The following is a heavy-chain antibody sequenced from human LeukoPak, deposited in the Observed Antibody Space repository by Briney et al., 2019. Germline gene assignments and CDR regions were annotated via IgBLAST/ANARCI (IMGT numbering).Heavy chain of an antibody. J-gene: IGHJ6*03. CDR3: ARQGGFGEFAYYYYYMDV. Sequence: PSETLSLTCTASGGSISSYYWSWIRQPPGKGLEWIGYIYYSGSTNYNPSLKSRVTISVDTSKNQFSLKLSSVTATDTAVYYCARQGGFGEFAYYYYYMDVWGKGTTVTVSS. D-gene: IGHD3-10*01. V-gene: IGHV4-59*08. CDR2: IYYSGST. CDR1: GGSISSYY.